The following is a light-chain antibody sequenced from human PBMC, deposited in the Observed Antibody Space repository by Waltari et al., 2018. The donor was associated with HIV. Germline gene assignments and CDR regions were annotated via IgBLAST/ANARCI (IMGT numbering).Light chain of an antibody. CDR3: QSFDSSLTTSGVI. Sequence: QSVLTQPPSVSGAPGQRVTISCTGSSSNIGAGYDVHWYQQLPGTAPKLLIYANINRPAGVPDRFSCSKSGSSAPLANTGLQAGDEAHYYCQSFDSSLTTSGVIFGGGTKLTVL. CDR2: ANI. CDR1: SSNIGAGYD. J-gene: IGLJ2*01. V-gene: IGLV1-40*01.